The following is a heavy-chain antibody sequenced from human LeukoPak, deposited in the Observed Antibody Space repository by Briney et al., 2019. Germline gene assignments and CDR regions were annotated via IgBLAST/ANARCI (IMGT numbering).Heavy chain of an antibody. D-gene: IGHD6-19*01. V-gene: IGHV3-9*01. CDR3: AKAGRAVAGFKGFDY. J-gene: IGHJ4*02. Sequence: GGSLRLSCAASGFTFDDYATHWVRQAPGKGLEWVSGISWNSGSIGYADSVKGRFTISRDNAKNSLYLQMNSLRAEDTALYYCAKAGRAVAGFKGFDYWGQGTLVTVSS. CDR2: ISWNSGSI. CDR1: GFTFDDYA.